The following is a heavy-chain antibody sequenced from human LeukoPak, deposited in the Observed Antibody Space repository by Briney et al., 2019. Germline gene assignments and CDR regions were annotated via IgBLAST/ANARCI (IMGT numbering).Heavy chain of an antibody. V-gene: IGHV4-34*01. CDR1: GGSFSGYY. CDR2: INHSGST. Sequence: PSETLSLTCAVYGGSFSGYYWSWIRQPPGKGLGWIGEINHSGSTNYNPSLKSRVTISVDTSKNQFSLKLSSVTAADTAVYYCARVYGDYGALVDGYFDYWGQGTLVTVSS. J-gene: IGHJ4*02. CDR3: ARVYGDYGALVDGYFDY. D-gene: IGHD4-17*01.